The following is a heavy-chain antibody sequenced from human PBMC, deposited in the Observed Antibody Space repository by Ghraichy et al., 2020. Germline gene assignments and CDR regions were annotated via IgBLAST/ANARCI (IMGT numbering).Heavy chain of an antibody. J-gene: IGHJ4*02. CDR3: ATLGSTYYYDSRGDY. CDR2: ISGSGGST. V-gene: IGHV3-23*01. CDR1: GFTFSSYA. Sequence: LSLTCAASGFTFSSYAMSWVRQAPGKGLEWVSAISGSGGSTYYADSVKGRFTISRDNSKNTLYLQMNSLRAEDTAVYYCATLGSTYYYDSRGDYWGQGTLVTVSS. D-gene: IGHD3-22*01.